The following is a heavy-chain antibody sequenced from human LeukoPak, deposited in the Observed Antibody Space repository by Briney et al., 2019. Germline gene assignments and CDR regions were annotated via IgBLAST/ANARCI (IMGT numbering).Heavy chain of an antibody. V-gene: IGHV4-59*01. Sequence: SETLSLTCTVSGGSISSYYWSWIRQPPGKGLEWIGYIYYSGSTNYNPSLKSRVTISVDTSKNQFSLKLSSVTAADTAVYYCARGVRGTHAFDIWGQGTMVTVSS. D-gene: IGHD1-26*01. CDR2: IYYSGST. CDR3: ARGVRGTHAFDI. CDR1: GGSISSYY. J-gene: IGHJ3*02.